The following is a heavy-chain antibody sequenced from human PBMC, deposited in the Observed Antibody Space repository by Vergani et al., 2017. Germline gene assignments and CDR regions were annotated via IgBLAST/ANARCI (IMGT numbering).Heavy chain of an antibody. D-gene: IGHD6-19*01. CDR2: SYYTGTT. CDR3: TRHGRSGWAGYFQH. J-gene: IGHJ1*01. CDR1: GVSIGSNSYY. V-gene: IGHV4-39*01. Sequence: QLQLQESGPGLVKPSETLSLTCTVSGVSIGSNSYYWGWIRQPPGKGLEWIGTSYYTGTTYYNEAHKSRLTISVDTSKNQFSLTLTSVTAADTAVYYCTRHGRSGWAGYFQHWGQGTLVTASS.